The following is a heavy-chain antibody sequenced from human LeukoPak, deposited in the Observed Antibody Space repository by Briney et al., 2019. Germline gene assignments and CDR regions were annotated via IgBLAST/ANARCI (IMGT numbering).Heavy chain of an antibody. V-gene: IGHV4-59*12. CDR1: GGSISTYY. J-gene: IGHJ4*02. CDR2: IYYSGTT. Sequence: SETLSLTCTVSGGSISTYYWNWIRQPPGKGLEWIGYIYYSGTTNYNPSLKSRVSMSVDTSKNQFSLKLSSVTAADTAVYYCASGVYSSGWYFDYWGQGTLVTVSS. CDR3: ASGVYSSGWYFDY. D-gene: IGHD6-19*01.